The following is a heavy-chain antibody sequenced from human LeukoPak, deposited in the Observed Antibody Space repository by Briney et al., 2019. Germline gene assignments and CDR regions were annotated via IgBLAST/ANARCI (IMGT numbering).Heavy chain of an antibody. D-gene: IGHD2-15*01. Sequence: SQTLSLTCAISGDSVSSNTAARNWIRQSPSRGLEWLGRTYYRSKWYNDYTVSVKSRITVNPETSKNQFSLQLNSVTPEDTAVYFCARGAAGAFDIWGQGTMVTVSS. CDR3: ARGAAGAFDI. J-gene: IGHJ3*02. CDR2: TYYRSKWYN. CDR1: GDSVSSNTAA. V-gene: IGHV6-1*01.